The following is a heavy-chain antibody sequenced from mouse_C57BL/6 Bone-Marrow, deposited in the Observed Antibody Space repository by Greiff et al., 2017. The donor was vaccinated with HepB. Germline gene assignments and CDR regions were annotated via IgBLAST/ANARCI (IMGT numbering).Heavy chain of an antibody. CDR1: GYAFSSSW. D-gene: IGHD4-1*01. CDR2: IYPGDGDT. CDR3: ARWDLTYY. V-gene: IGHV1-82*01. Sequence: QVQLQQSGPELVKPGASVKISCKASGYAFSSSWMNWVKQRPGKGLEWIGRIYPGDGDTNYNGKFKGKATLTADKSSSTAYMQLSSLTSEDSAVYFCARWDLTYYWGQGTTLTVSS. J-gene: IGHJ2*01.